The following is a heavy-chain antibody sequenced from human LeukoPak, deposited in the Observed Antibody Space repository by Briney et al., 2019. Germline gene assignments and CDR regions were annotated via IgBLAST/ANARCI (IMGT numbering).Heavy chain of an antibody. CDR1: GFTFSSYG. J-gene: IGHJ4*02. CDR3: AKGPPFSGDSLTFLAPLDY. Sequence: GGSLRLSCAASGFTFSSYGMHWVRQAPGKGLEWVAVISYDGGNKYYADSVKGRFTISRDNSKNTLYLQMNSLRAEDTAVYYCAKGPPFSGDSLTFLAPLDYWGQGTLVTVSS. D-gene: IGHD4-17*01. CDR2: ISYDGGNK. V-gene: IGHV3-30*18.